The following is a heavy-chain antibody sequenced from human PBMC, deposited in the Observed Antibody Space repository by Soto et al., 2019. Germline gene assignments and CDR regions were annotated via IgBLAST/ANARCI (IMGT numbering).Heavy chain of an antibody. J-gene: IGHJ4*02. D-gene: IGHD3-22*01. Sequence: EVQLLESGGGLVQPGGSLRLSCAASGFTFSSYAMSWVRQAPGKGLEWVSAISGSGGSTYYADSVKGRFTISRDNSKNTLYLQMNRLRAEDTAVYYCAKDNFDSSGYYYIDYWGQGTLVTVSS. CDR2: ISGSGGST. CDR1: GFTFSSYA. V-gene: IGHV3-23*01. CDR3: AKDNFDSSGYYYIDY.